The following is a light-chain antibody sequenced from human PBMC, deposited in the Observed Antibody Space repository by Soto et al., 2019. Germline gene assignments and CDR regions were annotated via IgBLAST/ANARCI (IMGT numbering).Light chain of an antibody. CDR3: SSYAGSNIVV. V-gene: IGLV2-8*01. J-gene: IGLJ2*01. CDR2: EVS. Sequence: QSALTQPPSASGSPGQSVTISCTGTSSDVGGYNFVSWYQQHPGKAPKLMIYEVSERPSGVPDRFSRSKSGDTASLTVSGLQAEVEAEYYCSSYAGSNIVVFGGGTKLTVL. CDR1: SSDVGGYNF.